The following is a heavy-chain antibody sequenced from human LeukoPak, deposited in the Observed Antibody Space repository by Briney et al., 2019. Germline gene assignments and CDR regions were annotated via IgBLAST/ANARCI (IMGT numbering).Heavy chain of an antibody. CDR2: ISVSSRNVI. CDR1: GFTFSSYS. Sequence: GGSLRLSCAASGFTFSSYSMNWVRQAPGKGLEWLSYISVSSRNVIDYADSVKGRFTISRDNSKNTLYLQMNSLRAEDTAVYYCAKGSGGSGSYASDYYYYMDVWGKGTTVTVSS. CDR3: AKGSGGSGSYASDYYYYMDV. V-gene: IGHV3-48*01. D-gene: IGHD3-10*01. J-gene: IGHJ6*03.